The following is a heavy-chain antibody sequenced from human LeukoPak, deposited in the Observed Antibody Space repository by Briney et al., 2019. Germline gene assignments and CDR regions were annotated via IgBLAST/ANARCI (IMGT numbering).Heavy chain of an antibody. D-gene: IGHD6-13*01. CDR1: GYTFSNYA. CDR2: INANTGNP. V-gene: IGHV7-4-1*02. Sequence: APVKVSCTASGYTFSNYAINWVRQAPGKGLEWMGWINANTGNPTYALGFTGRFVLSLDTSVSTAYLQISSLKAEDTAVYYCARGDSGPTYNSNWYETDYWGQGTLVTVSS. CDR3: ARGDSGPTYNSNWYETDY. J-gene: IGHJ4*02.